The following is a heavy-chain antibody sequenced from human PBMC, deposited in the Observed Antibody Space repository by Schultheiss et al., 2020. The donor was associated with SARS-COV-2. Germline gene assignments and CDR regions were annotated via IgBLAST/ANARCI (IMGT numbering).Heavy chain of an antibody. CDR1: GFTFSSYA. Sequence: GESLKISCAASGFTFSSYAMSWVRQAPGKGLEWVSAISGSGGSTYYADSVKGRFTISRDNSKNSLYLQMNSLRAEDTAVYYCARFKGGFRYYGMDVWGQGTTVTVSS. V-gene: IGHV3-23*01. CDR3: ARFKGGFRYYGMDV. D-gene: IGHD3-16*02. CDR2: ISGSGGST. J-gene: IGHJ6*02.